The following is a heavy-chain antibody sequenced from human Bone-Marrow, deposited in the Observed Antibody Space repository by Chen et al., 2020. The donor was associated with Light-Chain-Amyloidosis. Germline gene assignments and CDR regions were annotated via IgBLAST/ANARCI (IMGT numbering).Heavy chain of an antibody. CDR3: ARLYCSGGSCRYYYYYMDV. CDR1: GGSISSSCYD. D-gene: IGHD2-15*01. Sequence: QLQLQESGPGLVKPSGTLPPTCTVSGGSISSSCYDWGWIRQPPGKGLEWIGSIYYSGSTYDNPSLKSRVTISVDTSKNQFSLKLSSVTAADTAVYDCARLYCSGGSCRYYYYYMDVWGKGTTVTVSS. CDR2: IYYSGST. V-gene: IGHV4-39*01. J-gene: IGHJ6*03.